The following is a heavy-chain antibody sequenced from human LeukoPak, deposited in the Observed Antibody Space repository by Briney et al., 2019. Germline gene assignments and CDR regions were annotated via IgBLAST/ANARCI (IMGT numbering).Heavy chain of an antibody. V-gene: IGHV1-69*04. CDR2: IIPILGIA. J-gene: IGHJ4*02. CDR1: GGTFSSYA. Sequence: SVKVSCKASGGTFSSYAIIWVRQAPGQGLEWMGRIIPILGIANYAQKFQGRVTITADKSTSTAYMELSSLRSEDTAVYYCARSSSGWYVYNYWGQGTLVTVSS. CDR3: ARSSSGWYVYNY. D-gene: IGHD6-19*01.